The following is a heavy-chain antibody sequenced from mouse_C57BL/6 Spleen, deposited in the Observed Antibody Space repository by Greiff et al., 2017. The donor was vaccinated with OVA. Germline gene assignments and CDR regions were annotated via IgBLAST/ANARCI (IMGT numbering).Heavy chain of an antibody. CDR1: GYTFTSYW. V-gene: IGHV1-64*01. Sequence: QVQLQQPGAELVKPGASVKLSCTASGYTFTSYWMHWVKQRPGQGLEWIGMIHPNSGSTNYNEKFKSKATLTVDKSSSTAYMQLSSLTSEDSAVYYCARPYGSSYFDYWGQGTTLTVSS. J-gene: IGHJ2*01. CDR3: ARPYGSSYFDY. D-gene: IGHD1-1*01. CDR2: IHPNSGST.